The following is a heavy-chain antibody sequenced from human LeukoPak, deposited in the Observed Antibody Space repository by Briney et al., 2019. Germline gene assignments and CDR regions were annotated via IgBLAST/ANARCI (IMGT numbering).Heavy chain of an antibody. CDR1: GGSISTFF. D-gene: IGHD6-19*01. J-gene: IGHJ4*02. CDR2: IFGSGHT. CDR3: ARGTGWLPDW. V-gene: IGHV4-59*01. Sequence: SETLSLTCTVSGGSISTFFWSWIRQPPERGLEWIGHIFGSGHTDYNPSLRSRLTISVDTSKNDFSLQLTSVTAADTAVYYCARGTGWLPDWWGQGILVTVSS.